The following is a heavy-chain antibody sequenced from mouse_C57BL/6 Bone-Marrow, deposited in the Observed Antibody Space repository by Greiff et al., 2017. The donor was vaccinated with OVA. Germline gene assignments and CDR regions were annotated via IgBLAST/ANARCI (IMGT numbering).Heavy chain of an antibody. CDR3: ARPSGVLRLFAY. Sequence: EVKLMESGGGLVKPGGSLKLSCAASGFTFSDYGMHWVRQAPEKGLEWVAYISSGSSTIYYADTVKGRFTLTRDNATSTLFLQMTSLMSEDTAMYDCARPSGVLRLFAYWGQGTLVTVSA. CDR1: GFTFSDYG. D-gene: IGHD1-1*01. V-gene: IGHV5-17*01. J-gene: IGHJ3*01. CDR2: ISSGSSTI.